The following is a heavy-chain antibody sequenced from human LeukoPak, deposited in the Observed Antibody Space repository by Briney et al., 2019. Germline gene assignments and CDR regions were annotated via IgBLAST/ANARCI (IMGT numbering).Heavy chain of an antibody. CDR1: GFIFRNYA. J-gene: IGHJ4*02. D-gene: IGHD3-16*01. CDR2: VSGVGGST. Sequence: GGSLRLSCAASGFIFRNYAMTWVRQAPGKGLEWVSAVSGVGGSTYYADSVKGRFTISRENSKSTLYLQMNSLRAEDTAVYYCAKRTVGEGPPFDYWGQGTLVTVSS. CDR3: AKRTVGEGPPFDY. V-gene: IGHV3-23*01.